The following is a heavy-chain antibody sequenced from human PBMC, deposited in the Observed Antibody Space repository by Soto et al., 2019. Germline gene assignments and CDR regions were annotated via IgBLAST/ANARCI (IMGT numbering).Heavy chain of an antibody. CDR3: AARGGYYDSSGYYYGFDP. CDR2: IYHSGST. V-gene: IGHV4-4*02. D-gene: IGHD3-22*01. Sequence: QVQLQESGPGLVKPSGTLSLTCAVSGGSISSSNWWSWVRQPPGKGLEWIGEIYHSGSTNYNPSLKSRVTISVDKSKKQFSLKLSSVTAADTAVYYCAARGGYYDSSGYYYGFDPWGQGTLVTVSS. CDR1: GGSISSSNW. J-gene: IGHJ5*02.